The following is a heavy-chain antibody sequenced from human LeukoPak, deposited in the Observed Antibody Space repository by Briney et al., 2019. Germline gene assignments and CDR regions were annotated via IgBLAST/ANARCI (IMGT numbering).Heavy chain of an antibody. CDR3: ARLRPNYGDYYRSYWYFDL. J-gene: IGHJ2*01. V-gene: IGHV4-34*01. CDR2: INHSGST. CDR1: GGSFSGYY. Sequence: SETLSLTCAVYGGSFSGYYWSWIRQPPGKGLGWIGEINHSGSTNYNPSLKSRVTISVDTSKNQFSLKLSSVTAADTAVYYCARLRPNYGDYYRSYWYFDLWGRGTLVTVSS. D-gene: IGHD4-17*01.